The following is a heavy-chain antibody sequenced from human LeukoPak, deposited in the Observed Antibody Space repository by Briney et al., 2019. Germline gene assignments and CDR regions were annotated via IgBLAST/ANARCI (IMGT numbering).Heavy chain of an antibody. CDR3: ARGLSSKPYIVRRPERNYMDV. J-gene: IGHJ6*03. CDR1: GGSFSGYY. D-gene: IGHD2-15*01. V-gene: IGHV4-34*01. Sequence: KPSETLSLTCAVYGGSFSGYYWSWLRQPPGKGLEWLGEINHSGSTNYNPSLKSRVTISVDTSKNQFSLKLSSVTAADTAVYYCARGLSSKPYIVRRPERNYMDVWGKGTTVTVSS. CDR2: INHSGST.